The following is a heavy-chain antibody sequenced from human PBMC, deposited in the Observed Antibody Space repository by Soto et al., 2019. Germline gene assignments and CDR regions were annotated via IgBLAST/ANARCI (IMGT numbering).Heavy chain of an antibody. V-gene: IGHV1-18*01. CDR2: ISGYNGDT. D-gene: IGHD6-19*01. Sequence: ASVKVSCKASGYTFTRYGISWVRQAPGQGLEWMGWISGYNGDTKYAQKFQGRVTMTRDTSTSTVYMELSSLRPEDTAVYYCARGAVAGTDFEYWGQGTLVTVSS. CDR3: ARGAVAGTDFEY. CDR1: GYTFTRYG. J-gene: IGHJ4*02.